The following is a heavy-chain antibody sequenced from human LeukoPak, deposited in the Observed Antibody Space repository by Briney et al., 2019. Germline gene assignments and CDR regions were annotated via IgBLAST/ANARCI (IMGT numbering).Heavy chain of an antibody. J-gene: IGHJ4*02. V-gene: IGHV1-24*01. CDR3: APRSHYYDSSGYYYAFDY. CDR2: FDPEDGET. D-gene: IGHD3-22*01. CDR1: GYILTELS. Sequence: ASVKVSCKVSGYILTELSMHWVRQAPGKGLEWMGGFDPEDGETIYAQKFQGRVTVTEDTSTDTAYMELSSLRSEDTAAYYCAPRSHYYDSSGYYYAFDYWGQGTLVTVSS.